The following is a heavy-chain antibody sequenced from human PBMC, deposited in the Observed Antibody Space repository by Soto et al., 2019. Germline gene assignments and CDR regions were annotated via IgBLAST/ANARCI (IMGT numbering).Heavy chain of an antibody. D-gene: IGHD1-26*01. CDR3: AKAAGGSSRGPPER. CDR1: GFTFSHYA. CDR2: IQFDGSTK. Sequence: QPQLVESGGGVVQPGRSLRLCCVVSGFTFSHYAMHWVRQAPGKGLEWVTSIQFDGSTKYYADSVKGRFTISRDNSKNTLFLQTDSLRVEDTAVYYCAKAAGGSSRGPPERWGQGTLVTVSS. J-gene: IGHJ4*02. V-gene: IGHV3-30*18.